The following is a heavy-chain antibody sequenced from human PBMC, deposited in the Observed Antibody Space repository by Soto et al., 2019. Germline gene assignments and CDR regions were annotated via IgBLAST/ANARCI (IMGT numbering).Heavy chain of an antibody. CDR2: ISSSSSYI. D-gene: IGHD4-17*01. CDR3: ARDVTVTRYYYYYYGMDV. J-gene: IGHJ6*02. Sequence: GGSLRLSCAASGFTFSSYSMNWVRQAPGKGLEWVSSISSSSSYIYYADSVKGRFTISRDNAKNSLYLQMNSLRAEDTAVYYCARDVTVTRYYYYYYGMDVWGQGTTVTVSS. CDR1: GFTFSSYS. V-gene: IGHV3-21*01.